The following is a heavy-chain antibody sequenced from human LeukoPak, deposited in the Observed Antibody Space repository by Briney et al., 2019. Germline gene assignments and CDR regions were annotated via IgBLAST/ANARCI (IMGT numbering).Heavy chain of an antibody. CDR3: ARAAHCGGSCWGAFDI. D-gene: IGHD2-21*01. Sequence: PGASVKVSCKASGYTFTGYYLHWVRQAPGQGLEWMGWINSISGVTGTPQQFQGRVTMTRDTSISTAYMELSRLRSDDTAVYYCARAAHCGGSCWGAFDIWGQGTMVTVSS. J-gene: IGHJ3*02. CDR1: GYTFTGYY. V-gene: IGHV1-2*02. CDR2: INSISGVT.